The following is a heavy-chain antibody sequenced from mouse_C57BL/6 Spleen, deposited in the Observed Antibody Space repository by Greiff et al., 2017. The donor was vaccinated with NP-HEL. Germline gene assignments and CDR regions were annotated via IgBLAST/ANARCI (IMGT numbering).Heavy chain of an antibody. V-gene: IGHV1-80*01. CDR1: GYAFSSYW. CDR2: IYPGDGDT. D-gene: IGHD1-1*01. CDR3: ASFITTVVDYYAMDY. J-gene: IGHJ4*01. Sequence: QVQLKESGAELVKPGASVKISCKASGYAFSSYWMNWVKQRPGKGLEWIGQIYPGDGDTNYNGKFKGKATLTADKSSSTAYMQLSSLTSEDSAVYFCASFITTVVDYYAMDYWGQGTSVTVSS.